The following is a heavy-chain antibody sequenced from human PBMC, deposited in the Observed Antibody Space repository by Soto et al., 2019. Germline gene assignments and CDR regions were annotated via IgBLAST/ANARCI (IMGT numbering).Heavy chain of an antibody. CDR1: GFTFSSYS. D-gene: IGHD2-2*02. CDR3: ARGEPDIVVVPAAIVATIDDY. CDR2: ISSSSSYI. J-gene: IGHJ4*02. Sequence: GGSLRLSCAASGFTFSSYSMNWVRQAPGKGLEWVSSISSSSSYIYYADSVKGRFTISRDNAKNSLYLQMNSLRAEDTAVYYCARGEPDIVVVPAAIVATIDDYWGQGTLVTVSS. V-gene: IGHV3-21*01.